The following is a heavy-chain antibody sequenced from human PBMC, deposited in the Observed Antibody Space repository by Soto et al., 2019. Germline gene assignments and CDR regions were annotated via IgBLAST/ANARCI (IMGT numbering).Heavy chain of an antibody. J-gene: IGHJ6*02. D-gene: IGHD3-3*01. Sequence: PGGSLRLSCAASGFTFSNAWMNWVRQAPGKGLEWVGRIKSKTDGGTTDYAAPVKGRFTISRDDSKNTLYLQMNSLKTEDTAVYYCTTGKAIFGVDSYYYYGMDVWGQGTTVTVSS. CDR2: IKSKTDGGTT. V-gene: IGHV3-15*07. CDR3: TTGKAIFGVDSYYYYGMDV. CDR1: GFTFSNAW.